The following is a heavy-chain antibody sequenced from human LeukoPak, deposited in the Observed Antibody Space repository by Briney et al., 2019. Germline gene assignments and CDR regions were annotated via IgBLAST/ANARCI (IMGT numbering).Heavy chain of an antibody. Sequence: AGGSLRLSCATSGFIFSAYYMSWIRQAPGKGLEWVAYISSSGSDIAYADSVRGRFTISRDNVKGSLYLQMNSLRVEDTAMYYCGTHSGRTGSPDWGHGTLVTVSS. CDR2: ISSSGSDI. J-gene: IGHJ4*01. D-gene: IGHD3/OR15-3a*01. CDR1: GFIFSAYY. CDR3: GTHSGRTGSPD. V-gene: IGHV3-11*01.